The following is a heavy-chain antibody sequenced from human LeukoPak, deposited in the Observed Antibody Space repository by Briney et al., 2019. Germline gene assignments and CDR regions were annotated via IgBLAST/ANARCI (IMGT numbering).Heavy chain of an antibody. Sequence: ASVKVSCKASGYTFTDHAMNWVRQAPGQGLEWMGWINTDTGIPTYAQGFTGRFVFSLDTSVSTAYLQISSPKAEDTAVYYCARASWYSYPYSDYWGQGTLVTVSS. CDR1: GYTFTDHA. V-gene: IGHV7-4-1*02. CDR3: ARASWYSYPYSDY. D-gene: IGHD2-15*01. J-gene: IGHJ4*02. CDR2: INTDTGIP.